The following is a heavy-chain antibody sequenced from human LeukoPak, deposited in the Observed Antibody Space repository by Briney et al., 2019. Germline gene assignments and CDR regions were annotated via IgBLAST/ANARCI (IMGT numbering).Heavy chain of an antibody. Sequence: RGSLRLSCAASGFTFSSYEMNWVRQAPGKGLEWVSYISSSGSTIYYADSVKGRFTISRDNAKNSLYLQMNSLRAEDTAVYYCARAPMVRGVPDYWGQGTLVTVSS. J-gene: IGHJ4*02. CDR2: ISSSGSTI. CDR1: GFTFSSYE. V-gene: IGHV3-48*03. D-gene: IGHD3-10*01. CDR3: ARAPMVRGVPDY.